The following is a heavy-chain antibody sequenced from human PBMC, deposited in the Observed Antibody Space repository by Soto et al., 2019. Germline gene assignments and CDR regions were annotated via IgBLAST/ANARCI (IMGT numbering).Heavy chain of an antibody. V-gene: IGHV4-39*01. D-gene: IGHD2-8*01. J-gene: IGHJ5*02. CDR3: ARHRPGDDIVLMVYANPRKTNWFDP. Sequence: SETLSLTCTVSGGSISSSSYYWGWIRQPPGKGLEWIGSIYYSGSTYYNPSLKSRVTISVDTSKNQFSLKLSSVTAADTAVYYCARHRPGDDIVLMVYANPRKTNWFDPWGQGTLVTVSS. CDR2: IYYSGST. CDR1: GGSISSSSYY.